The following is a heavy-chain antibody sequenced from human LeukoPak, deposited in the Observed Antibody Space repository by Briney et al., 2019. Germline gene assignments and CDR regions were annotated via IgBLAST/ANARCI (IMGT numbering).Heavy chain of an antibody. CDR1: GFTVSSNY. CDR3: ARTYQDASWFDP. CDR2: IYSGGST. J-gene: IGHJ5*02. V-gene: IGHV3-66*02. Sequence: GGSLRLSCAASGFTVSSNYMSWVRQAPGKGLEWVSVIYSGGSTYYADSVKGRFTISRDNSKNTLYLQMNSLRAEDTAVYYCARTYQDASWFDPWGQGTLVTVSS.